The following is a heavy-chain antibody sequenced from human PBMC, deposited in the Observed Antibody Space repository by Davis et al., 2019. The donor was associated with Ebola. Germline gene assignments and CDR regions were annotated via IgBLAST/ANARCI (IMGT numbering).Heavy chain of an antibody. CDR3: ARASVMTAVTTFDS. V-gene: IGHV3-23*01. Sequence: PGGSLRLSCVTSGFKFSGFAMSWVRQAPGKGLEWLTYIGGDGGDRNYVDSVRSRFSISRDNSGNTLYLEMNDLRAEDTAIYYCARASVMTAVTTFDSWGQGTLVTVSS. D-gene: IGHD4-17*01. CDR2: IGGDGGDR. CDR1: GFKFSGFA. J-gene: IGHJ4*02.